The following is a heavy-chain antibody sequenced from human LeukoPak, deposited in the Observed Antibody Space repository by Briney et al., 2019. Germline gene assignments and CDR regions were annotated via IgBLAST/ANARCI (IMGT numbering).Heavy chain of an antibody. CDR3: AKGLRQLWFIEN. D-gene: IGHD5-18*01. CDR2: ISGSGGST. V-gene: IGHV3-23*01. Sequence: GGSLRLSCAASEFTFSSYAMSWVRQSPGRGLEWVSAISGSGGSTYYADSVKGRFTISRDNSKNTLYLQMNSLRAEDTAVYYCAKGLRQLWFIENWGQGTLVTVSS. J-gene: IGHJ4*02. CDR1: EFTFSSYA.